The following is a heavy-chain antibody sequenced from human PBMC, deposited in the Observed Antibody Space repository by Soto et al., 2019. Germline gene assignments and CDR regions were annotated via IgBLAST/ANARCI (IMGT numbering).Heavy chain of an antibody. CDR2: ISAYNGNT. J-gene: IGHJ5*02. Sequence: ASAKVCCKARGYTFTSYGISLLRHYNGQWLECMGWISAYNGNTNYAQKLQGRVTMTTDTSTSTAYMELRSLRSDDTAVYYCARDQPRFYSSSSYNWFDTWGQGTLVTVSS. CDR1: GYTFTSYG. V-gene: IGHV1-18*01. CDR3: ARDQPRFYSSSSYNWFDT. D-gene: IGHD6-13*01.